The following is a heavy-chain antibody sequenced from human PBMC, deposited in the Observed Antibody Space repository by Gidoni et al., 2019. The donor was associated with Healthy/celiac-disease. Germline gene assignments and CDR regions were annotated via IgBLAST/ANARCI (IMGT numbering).Heavy chain of an antibody. CDR2: INHSGST. CDR3: ARDGTTLTNWFDP. J-gene: IGHJ5*02. Sequence: QVQLQQWGAGLLKPSETLSLTCAVYGGSFSGYYCSWIRQPPGKGLEWIGEINHSGSTNYNPSLKSRVTISVDTSKNQFSLKLSSVTAADTAVYYCARDGTTLTNWFDPWGQGTLVTVSS. CDR1: GGSFSGYY. V-gene: IGHV4-34*01. D-gene: IGHD1-7*01.